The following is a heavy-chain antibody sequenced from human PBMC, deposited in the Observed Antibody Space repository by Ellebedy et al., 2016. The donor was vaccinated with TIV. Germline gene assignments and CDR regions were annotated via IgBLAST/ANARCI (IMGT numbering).Heavy chain of an antibody. J-gene: IGHJ4*02. CDR1: GYTFTSYD. CDR2: MNPNSGNT. Sequence: ASVKVSCXASGYTFTSYDINWVRQATGQGLEWMGWMNPNSGNTGYAQKFQGRVTMTRNTSISTAYMELSSLRSEDTAVYYCAREVRETGTTLLGYWGQGTLVTVSS. V-gene: IGHV1-8*01. D-gene: IGHD1-1*01. CDR3: AREVRETGTTLLGY.